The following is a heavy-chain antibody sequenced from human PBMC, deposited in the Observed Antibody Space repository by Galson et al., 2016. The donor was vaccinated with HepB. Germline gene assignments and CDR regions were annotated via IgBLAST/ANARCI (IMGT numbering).Heavy chain of an antibody. CDR2: ISAYNGNT. D-gene: IGHD3/OR15-3a*01. J-gene: IGHJ3*02. CDR3: AREHDIWTSYAFDI. V-gene: IGHV1-3*01. Sequence: SVKVSCKASGFTLTSYAIKWVRQAPGQRLEWMGWISAYNGNTNYAQKLQGRVTFTRDTSANTAYMELSSLRSEDTAVYYCAREHDIWTSYAFDIWGQGTMITVSA. CDR1: GFTLTSYA.